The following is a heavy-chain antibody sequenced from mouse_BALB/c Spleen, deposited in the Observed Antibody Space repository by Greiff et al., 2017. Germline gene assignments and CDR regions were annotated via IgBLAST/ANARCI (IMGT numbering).Heavy chain of an antibody. J-gene: IGHJ2*01. CDR1: GFNIKDYY. CDR3: NARDYGSSLYYFDY. D-gene: IGHD1-1*01. V-gene: IGHV14-4*02. CDR2: IDPENGDT. Sequence: VQLKQSGAELVRSGASVKLSCTASGFNIKDYYMHWVKQRPEQGLEWIGWIDPENGDTEYAPKFQGKATMTADTSSNTAYLQLSSLTSEDTAVYYCNARDYGSSLYYFDYWGQGTTLTVSS.